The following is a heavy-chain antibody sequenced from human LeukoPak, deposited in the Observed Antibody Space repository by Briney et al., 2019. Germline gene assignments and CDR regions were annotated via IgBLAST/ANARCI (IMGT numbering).Heavy chain of an antibody. V-gene: IGHV3-23*01. CDR2: ISGSGGST. Sequence: SGGSLRLSCAASGFTFSSYAMSWVRQAPGKGLEWVSAISGSGGSTYYADSVKGRFTISRDNSKNTLYLQMNSLRAEDTAVYYCAKNLYSNSYYGMDVWGQGTTVTVSS. CDR1: GFTFSSYA. J-gene: IGHJ6*02. CDR3: AKNLYSNSYYGMDV. D-gene: IGHD4-11*01.